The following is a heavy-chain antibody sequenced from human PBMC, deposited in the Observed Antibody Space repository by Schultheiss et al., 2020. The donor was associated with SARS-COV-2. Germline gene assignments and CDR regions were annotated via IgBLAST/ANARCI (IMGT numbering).Heavy chain of an antibody. V-gene: IGHV1-46*01. Sequence: ASVKVSCKASGYTFTSYGISWVRQAPGQGLEWMGIINPSGGSTSYAQKFQGRVTISADKSTSSAYMELRSLTSDDAAVYYCAKTTAIPLVYGFDVWGQGTTVTVSS. CDR3: AKTTAIPLVYGFDV. CDR1: GYTFTSYG. CDR2: INPSGGST. D-gene: IGHD2-8*02. J-gene: IGHJ6*02.